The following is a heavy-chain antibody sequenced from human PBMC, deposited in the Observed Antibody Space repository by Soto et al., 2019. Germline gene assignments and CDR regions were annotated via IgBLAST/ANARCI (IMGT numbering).Heavy chain of an antibody. D-gene: IGHD3-16*01. CDR1: GFTFDDYA. V-gene: IGHV3-9*01. Sequence: EVQLVESGGDLVQPGRSLRLSCAASGFTFDDYAMQWVRQAPGKGLEWVSGISWNSGNIGYADSMKGRLTISRDNANNSLYMQMSSLVDEDTALYYCVKAMSLGDVSRSDYMDVCGKGTTVTVSS. J-gene: IGHJ6*03. CDR3: VKAMSLGDVSRSDYMDV. CDR2: ISWNSGNI.